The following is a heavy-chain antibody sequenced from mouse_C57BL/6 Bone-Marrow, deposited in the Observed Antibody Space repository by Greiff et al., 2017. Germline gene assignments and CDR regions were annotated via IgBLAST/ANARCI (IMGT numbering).Heavy chain of an antibody. CDR2: IYPGDGDT. CDR1: GYAFSSSW. D-gene: IGHD1-1*01. CDR3: GRDYGSSYGYFDV. J-gene: IGHJ1*03. V-gene: IGHV1-82*01. Sequence: IQLQQSGPELVKPGASVKISCKASGYAFSSSWMNWVKQRPGKGLEWIGRIYPGDGDTNYNGKFKGKATLTADKSSSTAYMQLSSLPSEDSAVYFCGRDYGSSYGYFDVWGTGTTVTVSS.